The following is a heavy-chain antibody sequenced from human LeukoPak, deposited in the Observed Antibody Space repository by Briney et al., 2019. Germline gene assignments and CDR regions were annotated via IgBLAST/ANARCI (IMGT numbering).Heavy chain of an antibody. Sequence: PSETLSLTCIVSGGSISSYYWSWIRQPAGKGLEWIGRIHTSGSTNYNPSLKSRVTMSVDTSKNQFSLKLTSVTAADTAVYYCARAGDYGDYVGWFDPWGQGTLVTVSS. D-gene: IGHD4-17*01. CDR2: IHTSGST. J-gene: IGHJ5*02. CDR1: GGSISSYY. V-gene: IGHV4-4*07. CDR3: ARAGDYGDYVGWFDP.